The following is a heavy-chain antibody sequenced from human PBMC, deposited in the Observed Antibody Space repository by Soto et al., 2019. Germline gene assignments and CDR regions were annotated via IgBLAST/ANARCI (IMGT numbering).Heavy chain of an antibody. CDR2: ISSSSSYI. V-gene: IGHV3-21*01. CDR1: GFTFSSYS. CDR3: ARVSCSGGSCYWYFDL. Sequence: GGSLRLSCAASGFTFSSYSMNWVRQAPGKGLEWVSSISSSSSYIYYADSVKGRFTISRDNAKNSLYLQMNSLRAEDTAVYYCARVSCSGGSCYWYFDLWGRGTLVTVSS. D-gene: IGHD2-15*01. J-gene: IGHJ2*01.